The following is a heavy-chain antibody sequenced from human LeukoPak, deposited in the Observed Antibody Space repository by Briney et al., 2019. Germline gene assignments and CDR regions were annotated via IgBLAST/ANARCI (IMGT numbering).Heavy chain of an antibody. Sequence: PGGSLRLSCAASGFTVSNSYMSWVRQAPGKGLEWVSAISGSGGSTYYADSVKGRFTISRDNSKNTLYVQVNSLGTEDTAAYYCAKGSYYDSSGSFYFDYWGQGTLVTVSS. V-gene: IGHV3-23*01. CDR1: GFTVSNSY. CDR2: ISGSGGST. D-gene: IGHD3-22*01. J-gene: IGHJ4*02. CDR3: AKGSYYDSSGSFYFDY.